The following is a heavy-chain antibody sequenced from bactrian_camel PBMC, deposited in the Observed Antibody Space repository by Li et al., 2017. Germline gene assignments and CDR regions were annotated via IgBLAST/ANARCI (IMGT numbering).Heavy chain of an antibody. CDR2: IFSGGPYT. J-gene: IGHJ4*01. CDR3: AAEGYDGSCRVGGQFDY. CDR1: GYTYSSYC. Sequence: QLVESGGGSVQAGGSLRLSCAASGYTYSSYCMGWFRQTPGQEREGVAAIFSGGPYTYYADWVKGRFTMSQDADKNTLYLQMNNLKPEDTGMYYCAAEGYDGSCRVGGQFDYWGQGTQVTVS. D-gene: IGHD6*01. V-gene: IGHV3S28*01.